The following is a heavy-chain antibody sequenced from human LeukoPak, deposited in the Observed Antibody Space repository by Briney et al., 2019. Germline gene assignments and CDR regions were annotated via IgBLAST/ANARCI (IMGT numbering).Heavy chain of an antibody. Sequence: ASVKVSCKASGYIFTGYFMHWVRQAPGQGLEWMGIINPSGGSTSYAQKFQGRVTMTRDTSTSTVYMELSSLRSEDTAVYYCARGRYYQPSLKNWGQGTLVTVSS. D-gene: IGHD2-15*01. J-gene: IGHJ4*02. V-gene: IGHV1-46*01. CDR3: ARGRYYQPSLKN. CDR2: INPSGGST. CDR1: GYIFTGYF.